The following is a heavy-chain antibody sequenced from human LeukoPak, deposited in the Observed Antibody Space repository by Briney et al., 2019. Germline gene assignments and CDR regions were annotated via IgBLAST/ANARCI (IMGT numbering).Heavy chain of an antibody. Sequence: SETLSLTCAVSGCSISSSSHYWGWLRQAPGKGLEWIGSIYYSGSTYLKSRVTISVDTSKNQCSLRLTSVTAADTAVYYCARVGSGWGDIDYWGQGTLVTVSS. CDR1: GCSISSSSHY. CDR3: ARVGSGWGDIDY. D-gene: IGHD6-19*01. J-gene: IGHJ4*02. CDR2: IYYSGST. V-gene: IGHV4-39*07.